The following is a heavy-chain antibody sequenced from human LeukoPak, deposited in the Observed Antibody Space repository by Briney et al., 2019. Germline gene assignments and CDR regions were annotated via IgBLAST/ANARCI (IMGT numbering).Heavy chain of an antibody. CDR3: ARSQRDVEWYSSGWYYFDY. CDR1: GYTFTGYY. Sequence: ASVKVSCKASGYTFTGYYMHWVRQAPGQGLEWMGWINPNSGGTNYAQKFQGRVTMTRDTSISTAYMELSRLRSDDPAVYYCARSQRDVEWYSSGWYYFDYWGQGTLVTVSS. V-gene: IGHV1-2*02. CDR2: INPNSGGT. D-gene: IGHD6-19*01. J-gene: IGHJ4*02.